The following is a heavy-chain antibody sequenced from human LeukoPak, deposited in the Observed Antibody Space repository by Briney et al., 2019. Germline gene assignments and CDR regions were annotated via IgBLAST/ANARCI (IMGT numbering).Heavy chain of an antibody. CDR2: INPSGGST. CDR3: AREYGSGSYREIQFDY. D-gene: IGHD3-10*01. Sequence: ASVKVSCKASGYTFTSYYMHWVRQAPGQGLEWMGIINPSGGSTSYAQKFQGRVTMTRDTSTSTAYMELSSLRSEDTAVYYCAREYGSGSYREIQFDYWGQGTLVTVSS. J-gene: IGHJ4*02. CDR1: GYTFTSYY. V-gene: IGHV1-46*01.